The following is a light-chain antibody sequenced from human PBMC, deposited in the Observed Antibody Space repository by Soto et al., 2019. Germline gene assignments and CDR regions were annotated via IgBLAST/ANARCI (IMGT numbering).Light chain of an antibody. CDR3: QKYNSYWT. Sequence: DIQMTQSPSTLSASVGDRVTITCRASQNINNWLAWYQQKPGKAPKLLIYKASSLESGVPSRFSGSGSGTEFTLTISSLQPDDFATYYCQKYNSYWTFGQGTKVEIK. V-gene: IGKV1-5*03. CDR1: QNINNW. CDR2: KAS. J-gene: IGKJ1*01.